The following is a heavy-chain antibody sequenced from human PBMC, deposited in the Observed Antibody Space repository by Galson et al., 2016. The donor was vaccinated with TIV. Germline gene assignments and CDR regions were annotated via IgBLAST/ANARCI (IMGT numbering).Heavy chain of an antibody. J-gene: IGHJ4*02. CDR3: ARGRGYYFGSGGSYFVY. CDR1: GGTFSNFV. Sequence: SVKVSCKASGGTFSNFVISWVRQAPGQGLEWMRSINPIFGTANYAQKFQGRVTITADTSTSTIYMELSSLRSEDKAVYHCARGRGYYFGSGGSYFVYWGQGSLVTVSS. V-gene: IGHV1-69*06. CDR2: INPIFGTA. D-gene: IGHD3-10*01.